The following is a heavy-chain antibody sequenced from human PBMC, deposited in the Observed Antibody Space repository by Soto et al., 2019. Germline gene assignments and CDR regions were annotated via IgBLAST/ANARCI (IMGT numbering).Heavy chain of an antibody. V-gene: IGHV3-30*18. Sequence: GGSLRLSCAASGFTFTSYGMRWVRQAPGKGLEWVAVISYDGSNKYYADSVKGRFTISRDNSKNTLYLQMNSLRAEDTAVYYCAKPTTAEYYFDYWGQGTLVTVSS. D-gene: IGHD4-17*01. J-gene: IGHJ4*02. CDR1: GFTFTSYG. CDR2: ISYDGSNK. CDR3: AKPTTAEYYFDY.